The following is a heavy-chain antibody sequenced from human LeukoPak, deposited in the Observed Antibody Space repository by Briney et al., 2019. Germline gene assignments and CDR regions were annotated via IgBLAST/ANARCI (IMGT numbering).Heavy chain of an antibody. CDR2: ISGSGGST. CDR3: AKFSRLREFDY. Sequence: GGSLRLSCAASGLTFSSYAMSGVRQAPGKGLEWVSAISGSGGSTYYADSVKGRFTISRDNSKNTLYLQMNSLKAEDTAVYYCAKFSRLREFDYWGQGTLVTVSS. V-gene: IGHV3-23*01. CDR1: GLTFSSYA. J-gene: IGHJ4*02. D-gene: IGHD5-12*01.